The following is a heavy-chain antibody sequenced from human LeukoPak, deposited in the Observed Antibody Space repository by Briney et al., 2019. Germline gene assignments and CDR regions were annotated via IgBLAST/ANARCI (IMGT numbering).Heavy chain of an antibody. J-gene: IGHJ4*02. CDR2: IYYSGST. V-gene: IGHV4-39*01. CDR1: GGSISSSSYY. D-gene: IGHD6-13*01. Sequence: SVTLSLTCTVSGGSISSSSYYWGWIRQPPGKGLEWIGSIYYSGSTYYNPSLKSRVTISVDTSKNQFSLKLSSVTAADTAVYYCARRRSSSWYVSFDYWGQGTLVTVSS. CDR3: ARRRSSSWYVSFDY.